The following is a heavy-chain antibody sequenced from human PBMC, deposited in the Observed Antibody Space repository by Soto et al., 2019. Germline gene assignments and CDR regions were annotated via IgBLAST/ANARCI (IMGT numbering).Heavy chain of an antibody. Sequence: GGSLRLSCAASGFTFSSYAISWVRQAPGKGLEWVSAISGSGGSTYYADSVKGRFTISRDNSKNTLYLQMNSLRAEDTAVYYCAKVSARILGYFDYWGQGTLVTVSS. V-gene: IGHV3-23*01. CDR1: GFTFSSYA. D-gene: IGHD2-15*01. CDR2: ISGSGGST. J-gene: IGHJ4*02. CDR3: AKVSARILGYFDY.